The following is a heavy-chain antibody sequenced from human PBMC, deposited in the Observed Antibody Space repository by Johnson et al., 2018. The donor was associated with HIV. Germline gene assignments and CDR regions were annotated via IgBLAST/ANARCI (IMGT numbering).Heavy chain of an antibody. CDR2: ISYDGSNK. CDR1: GFTFSSYA. Sequence: QMQLVESGGGVVQPGRSLRLSCAASGFTFSSYAMHWVRQAPGKGLEWVAVISYDGSNKYYADSVKGRFIISRDISKKTVFLQMNSLRPEDTAVYYCAKETRDSRSAFDIWGQGTMVTVSS. D-gene: IGHD3-22*01. CDR3: AKETRDSRSAFDI. V-gene: IGHV3-30-3*01. J-gene: IGHJ3*02.